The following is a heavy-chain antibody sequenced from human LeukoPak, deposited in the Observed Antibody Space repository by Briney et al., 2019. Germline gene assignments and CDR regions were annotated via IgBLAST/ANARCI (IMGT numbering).Heavy chain of an antibody. D-gene: IGHD6-19*01. CDR1: GFTFSSYS. J-gene: IGHJ4*02. V-gene: IGHV3-21*01. Sequence: GGSLRLSCAASGFTFSSYSMNWVRQAPGKGLEWVSSISSSSSYMYYADSVKGRFTISRDNAKNSLYLQMNSLRAEDTAVYYCARDGDSGWYFDYWGRGTLVTVSS. CDR2: ISSSSSYM. CDR3: ARDGDSGWYFDY.